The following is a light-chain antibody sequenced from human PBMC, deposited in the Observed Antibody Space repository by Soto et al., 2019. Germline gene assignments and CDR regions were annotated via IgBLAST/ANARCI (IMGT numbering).Light chain of an antibody. CDR3: QHYHNLPPLT. J-gene: IGKJ3*01. V-gene: IGKV1-33*01. Sequence: DIQMTQSPSSLSASVGARVSITCQASQDIRTSLSWCQQNPGRAPKLLIYGASYLETGVPSRFRGSGSATEFTFTISSRQPQDIVTYYCQHYHNLPPLTFGPGTRVDVK. CDR2: GAS. CDR1: QDIRTS.